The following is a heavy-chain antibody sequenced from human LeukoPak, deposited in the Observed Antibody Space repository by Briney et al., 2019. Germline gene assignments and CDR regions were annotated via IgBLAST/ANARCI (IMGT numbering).Heavy chain of an antibody. Sequence: PGGSLRLSCAASGFTFSSYAMSWARQAPGKGLEWVSAISGSGGSTYYADSVKGRFTISRDNSKNTLYLQMNSLRAEDTAVYYCAKDGHCSSTSCYIGGLDYWGQGTLVTVSS. V-gene: IGHV3-23*01. J-gene: IGHJ4*02. CDR3: AKDGHCSSTSCYIGGLDY. CDR1: GFTFSSYA. D-gene: IGHD2-2*02. CDR2: ISGSGGST.